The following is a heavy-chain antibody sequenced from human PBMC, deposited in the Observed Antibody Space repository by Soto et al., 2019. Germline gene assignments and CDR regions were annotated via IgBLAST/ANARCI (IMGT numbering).Heavy chain of an antibody. V-gene: IGHV1-2*04. D-gene: IGHD5-12*01. CDR3: ARGKGYQTCGYYNFGMAV. CDR1: GYTFSNCY. CDR2: INPNSGGA. Sequence: ASVKVSCKASGYTFSNCYMHWVRQVPGQGREWLKWINPNSGGANSSQEFPGWVTMTRDTSINTAYMQLSRLRSDDTAVYYCARGKGYQTCGYYNFGMAVWGRETTVTVP. J-gene: IGHJ6*04.